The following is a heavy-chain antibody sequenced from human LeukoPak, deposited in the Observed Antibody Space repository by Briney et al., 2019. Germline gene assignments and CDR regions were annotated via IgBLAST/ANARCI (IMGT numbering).Heavy chain of an antibody. CDR3: ASQAEQDDYYYYGMDV. V-gene: IGHV1-69*13. CDR2: IIPIFGTA. CDR1: GGTFSSYA. Sequence: SVKVSCKASGGTFSSYAISWGRQAPGQGLEWMGGIIPIFGTANYAQKFQGRVTITADESTSTAYMELSSLRSEDTAVYYCASQAEQDDYYYYGMDVWGQGTTVTVSS. J-gene: IGHJ6*02. D-gene: IGHD1/OR15-1a*01.